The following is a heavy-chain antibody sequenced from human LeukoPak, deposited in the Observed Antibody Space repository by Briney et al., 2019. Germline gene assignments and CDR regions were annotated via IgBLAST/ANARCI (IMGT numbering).Heavy chain of an antibody. Sequence: PGGSLRLSCAASGFTFSSYAMSWVRQSPGKGLEGVSAISGSGGSTYYADSVKGRFTISRDSSKNTLYLQMNSLRVEDTAVYYCAKGLATSYYYDSSGYDDAFDIWGQGTMVTVSS. CDR2: ISGSGGST. CDR1: GFTFSSYA. V-gene: IGHV3-23*01. J-gene: IGHJ3*02. D-gene: IGHD3-22*01. CDR3: AKGLATSYYYDSSGYDDAFDI.